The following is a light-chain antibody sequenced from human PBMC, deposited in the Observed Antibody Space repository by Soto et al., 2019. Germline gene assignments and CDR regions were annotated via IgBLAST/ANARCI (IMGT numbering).Light chain of an antibody. CDR3: SSYTSHNTPWV. J-gene: IGLJ3*02. CDR2: EVS. V-gene: IGLV2-14*01. Sequence: QSALTQPASVSGSPGQSITISRTGTSSDVGGFDFVSWYQHHPGKAPKLLVYEVSNRPSRVSSRFSGSKSGTTASLTISGLQAEDEADYYCSSYTSHNTPWVFGGGTKVTVL. CDR1: SSDVGGFDF.